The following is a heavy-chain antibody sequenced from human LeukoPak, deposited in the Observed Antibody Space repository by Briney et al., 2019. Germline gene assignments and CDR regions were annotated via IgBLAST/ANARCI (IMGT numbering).Heavy chain of an antibody. V-gene: IGHV4-59*08. CDR1: GDSITPEY. CDR3: ARRRYNYGDFDY. Sequence: SETLSLTCTVSGDSITPEYWSWIRQPPGKGLEWIGFFYYSGTTNYNPSLKSRVTISVDTSKNQFSLKLNSVTAADTAVYYCARRRYNYGDFDYWGQGTLVTVSS. D-gene: IGHD1-1*01. J-gene: IGHJ4*02. CDR2: FYYSGTT.